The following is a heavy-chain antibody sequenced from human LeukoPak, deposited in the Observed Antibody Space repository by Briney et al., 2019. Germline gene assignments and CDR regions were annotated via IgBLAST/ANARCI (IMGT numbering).Heavy chain of an antibody. D-gene: IGHD6-19*01. Sequence: PGRSLRLSCPASGFTFGDYAMSWVRQAPGKGLEWVGFIRSKAYGGTTEYAASVKCRFTISRDDSISIAYLQMTSLKTEDTAVYYCTRRSWSSGWYYFDYWGQGTLVTVSS. J-gene: IGHJ4*02. V-gene: IGHV3-49*04. CDR1: GFTFGDYA. CDR3: TRRSWSSGWYYFDY. CDR2: IRSKAYGGTT.